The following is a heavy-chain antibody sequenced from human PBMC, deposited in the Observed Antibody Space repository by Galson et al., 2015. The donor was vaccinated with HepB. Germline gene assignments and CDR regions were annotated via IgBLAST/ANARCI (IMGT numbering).Heavy chain of an antibody. D-gene: IGHD5-12*01. V-gene: IGHV2-5*02. CDR2: IYWDDDK. Sequence: PALVNPTQTLTLTCTFSGFSLSTSGVGVGWIRQPPGKALEWLALIYWDDDKRYSPSLKSRLTITKDTSKNQVVLTMTNMDPVDTATYYCAAVTTIFRRWENWGQGTLVTVSS. CDR3: AAVTTIFRRWEN. CDR1: GFSLSTSGVG. J-gene: IGHJ4*02.